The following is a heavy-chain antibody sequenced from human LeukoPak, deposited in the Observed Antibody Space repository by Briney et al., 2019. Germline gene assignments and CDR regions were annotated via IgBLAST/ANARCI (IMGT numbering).Heavy chain of an antibody. J-gene: IGHJ4*02. CDR3: ARDGIVGSPLFKFDY. CDR2: ISFDGGDK. D-gene: IGHD1-26*01. Sequence: GGSLRLSCAASGFTFNNYAIHWVRQAPGKGLEWVAIISFDGGDKYYADSVKGRFTISRDNSKNTLYLQMNSLRAEDTAVYYCARDGIVGSPLFKFDYWGQGTLVTVSS. CDR1: GFTFNNYA. V-gene: IGHV3-30-3*01.